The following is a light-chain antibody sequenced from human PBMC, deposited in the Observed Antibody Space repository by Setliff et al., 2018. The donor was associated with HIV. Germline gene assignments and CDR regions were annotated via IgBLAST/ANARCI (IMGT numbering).Light chain of an antibody. V-gene: IGLV2-14*03. CDR2: DVS. Sequence: QSVLTQPASVSGSPGQSITISCTGTSNDVGNYNYVSWYQQHPGKAPKLMIYDVSNRPSGVSNRFSGSKSGNMASLTISGLQAEDEADYYCGSYSSSSTLVVFGGGTKVTVL. J-gene: IGLJ2*01. CDR1: SNDVGNYNY. CDR3: GSYSSSSTLVV.